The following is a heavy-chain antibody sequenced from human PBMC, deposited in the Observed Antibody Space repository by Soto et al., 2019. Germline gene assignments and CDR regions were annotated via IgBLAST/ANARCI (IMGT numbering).Heavy chain of an antibody. Sequence: ASVKVSRKPSGYTFTSYYMHSVGHAPGQGXEWMGIMNPSGGITSYAQKFQGRVTMTRDTSTSTVYMELSSLRSEDTAVYYSARVVDFDMLTGTPGGMDVWGQGTTVTVSS. J-gene: IGHJ6*02. V-gene: IGHV1-46*01. CDR1: GYTFTSYY. D-gene: IGHD3-9*01. CDR2: MNPSGGIT. CDR3: ARVVDFDMLTGTPGGMDV.